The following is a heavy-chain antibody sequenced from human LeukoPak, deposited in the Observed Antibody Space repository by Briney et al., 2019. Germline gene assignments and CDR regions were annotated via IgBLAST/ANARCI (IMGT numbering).Heavy chain of an antibody. CDR3: ATSGYSNIDY. CDR1: GFVFSSNS. J-gene: IGHJ4*02. CDR2: ISSSSSTI. D-gene: IGHD4-11*01. Sequence: GGSLRLSCAASGFVFSSNSMIGVRQAPGKGVEWVSYISSSSSTIYYADSVKGRFTISRDKAKNSLYLKMNSLRAEDTAVYYCATSGYSNIDYWGQGTLVTVSS. V-gene: IGHV3-48*01.